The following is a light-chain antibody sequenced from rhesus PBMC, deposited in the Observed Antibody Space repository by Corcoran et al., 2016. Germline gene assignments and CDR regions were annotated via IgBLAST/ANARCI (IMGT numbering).Light chain of an antibody. CDR1: QGISNW. V-gene: IGKV1-69*01. J-gene: IGKJ2*01. CDR2: RAS. Sequence: DIQMTQSPSSLSASVGDRVTITCRASQGISNWLAWYQQKPGEAPKLLIYRASNLETGVPSRFSGSGSGTDFTLTISSLQSEDSATYYCQQHENSPYSFGQGTKVEIK. CDR3: QQHENSPYS.